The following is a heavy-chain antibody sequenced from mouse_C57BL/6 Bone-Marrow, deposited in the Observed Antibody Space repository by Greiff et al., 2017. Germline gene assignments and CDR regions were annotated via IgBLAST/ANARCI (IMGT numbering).Heavy chain of an antibody. CDR3: APYYDGSSSYFDY. V-gene: IGHV1-81*01. D-gene: IGHD1-1*01. J-gene: IGHJ2*01. CDR2: IYPRSGNT. CDR1: GYTFTSYG. Sequence: QVQLQQSGAELARPGASVKLSCKASGYTFTSYGISWVTQRTGQGLEWIGEIYPRSGNTYYNEKFKGKATLTADKSSSPAYRELRSLTSEDSAVYFCAPYYDGSSSYFDYWGQGTTLTVSS.